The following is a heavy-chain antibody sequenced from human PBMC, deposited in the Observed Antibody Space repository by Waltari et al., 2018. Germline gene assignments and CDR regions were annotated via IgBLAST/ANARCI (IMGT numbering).Heavy chain of an antibody. CDR2: IKQDGSEK. Sequence: GLVHPFFSLRLSCAASGFTFVSYFISWVRQAPGKGLEWVANIKQDGSEKYYVDSVKGLFTISRDNAKNSLYLQMNSLRAEDTAVYYCARVKWLTTEYWGQGTLVTVSS. D-gene: IGHD6-19*01. CDR3: ARVKWLTTEY. CDR1: GFTFVSYF. V-gene: IGHV3-7*01. J-gene: IGHJ4*02.